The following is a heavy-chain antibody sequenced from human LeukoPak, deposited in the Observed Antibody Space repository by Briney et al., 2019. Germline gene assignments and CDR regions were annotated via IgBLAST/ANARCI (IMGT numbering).Heavy chain of an antibody. CDR2: INHSGST. D-gene: IGHD2-2*01. Sequence: PSETLSLTCAVYGGSFSGYYWSWIRQPPGKELEWIGEINHSGSTNYNPSLKSRVTISVDTSKNQFSLKLSSVTAADTAVYYCARGSDCSSTSCYYNWFDPWGQGTLVTVSS. V-gene: IGHV4-34*01. CDR1: GGSFSGYY. CDR3: ARGSDCSSTSCYYNWFDP. J-gene: IGHJ5*02.